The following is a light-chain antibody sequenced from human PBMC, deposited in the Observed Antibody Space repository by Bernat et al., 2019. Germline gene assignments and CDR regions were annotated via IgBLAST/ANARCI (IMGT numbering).Light chain of an antibody. V-gene: IGKV1-5*03. Sequence: IQMTQSPSTLAASMGDRVTITCRASQSIDTWLAWYQQKPGKAPNLLIYQGSNLERGVPSRFSGSGSGTEFTLTISSLQPDDSATYYCQQYKSDPFPFGPGTKVNIK. CDR3: QQYKSDPFP. J-gene: IGKJ3*01. CDR1: QSIDTW. CDR2: QGS.